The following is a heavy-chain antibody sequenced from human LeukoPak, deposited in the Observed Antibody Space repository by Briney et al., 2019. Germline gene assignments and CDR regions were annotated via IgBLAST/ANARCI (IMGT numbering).Heavy chain of an antibody. CDR2: VSGSGSTT. CDR1: GFTVSSNY. CDR3: AKEYDSSGFDY. D-gene: IGHD3-22*01. J-gene: IGHJ4*02. Sequence: GGSLRLSCAASGFTVSSNYMSWVRQAPGKGLEWVSGVSGSGSTTYYADSVKGRFTISRDNSKNTLYLQMNSLRAEDTALYYCAKEYDSSGFDYWGQGTLVTVSS. V-gene: IGHV3-23*01.